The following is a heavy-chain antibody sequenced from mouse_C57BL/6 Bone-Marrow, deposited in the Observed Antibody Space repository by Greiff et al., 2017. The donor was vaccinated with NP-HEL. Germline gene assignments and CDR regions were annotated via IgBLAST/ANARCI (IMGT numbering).Heavy chain of an antibody. CDR1: GFTFSNYW. CDR3: TVLITSLAY. D-gene: IGHD1-1*01. J-gene: IGHJ2*01. Sequence: EVMLVESGGGLVQPGGSMKLSCVASGFTFSNYWMNWVRQSPEKGLEWVAQIRLKSDNYATHYAESVKGRFTISRDDSKSSVYLQMNNLRAEDTGIYYCTVLITSLAYWGQGTTLTVSS. CDR2: IRLKSDNYAT. V-gene: IGHV6-3*01.